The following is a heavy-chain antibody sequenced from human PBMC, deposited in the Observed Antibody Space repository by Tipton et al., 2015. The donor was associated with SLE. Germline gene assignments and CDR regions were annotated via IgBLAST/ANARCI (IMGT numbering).Heavy chain of an antibody. CDR2: INHSGTT. CDR3: ARGYSSSWGGYYYYYGMDV. J-gene: IGHJ6*02. Sequence: TLSLTCAVYGGSFSGYYWSWIRQPSGKGLEWIGEINHSGTTNYNPSLKSRVTISVDTSKNQFSLKLSSVTAADTAVFYCARGYSSSWGGYYYYYGMDVWGQGTTVTVSS. D-gene: IGHD6-13*01. CDR1: GGSFSGYY. V-gene: IGHV4-34*01.